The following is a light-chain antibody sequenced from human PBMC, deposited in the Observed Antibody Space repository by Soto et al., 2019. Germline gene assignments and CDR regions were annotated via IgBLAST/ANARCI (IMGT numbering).Light chain of an antibody. J-gene: IGLJ1*01. CDR2: GNS. CDR3: QSYDSSLSGYV. CDR1: GSNIGAGYD. Sequence: QSALTQPPSVSGAPGQRVTISCAGSGSNIGAGYDVHWYQQLPGTAPKLLIYGNSNRPSGVPDRFSGSKSGTSASLAITGLQAEDEVDYYCQSYDSSLSGYVFGTGTKVTV. V-gene: IGLV1-40*01.